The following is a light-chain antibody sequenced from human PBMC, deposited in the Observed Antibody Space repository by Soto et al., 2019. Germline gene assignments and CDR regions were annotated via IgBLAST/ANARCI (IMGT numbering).Light chain of an antibody. V-gene: IGKV3-20*01. CDR1: QSVFSSR. CDR3: QQYGSSPLT. CDR2: RAS. Sequence: EVVMSLSPATLSVYPGERATLSCRASQSVFSSRAWYQQKPGQAPKVLIYRASIRATGIPDRFTGSGSGTDFTLTISRLEPEDFAVYYCQQYGSSPLTFGGGTKVDIK. J-gene: IGKJ4*01.